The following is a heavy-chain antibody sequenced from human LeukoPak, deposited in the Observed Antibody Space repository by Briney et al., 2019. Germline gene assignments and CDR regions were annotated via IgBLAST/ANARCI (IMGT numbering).Heavy chain of an antibody. V-gene: IGHV3-48*02. CDR1: GFTFSSYS. CDR3: ARRESSGWYWGY. J-gene: IGHJ4*02. D-gene: IGHD6-19*01. Sequence: GGSLRLSCAASGFTFSSYSMNWVRQARGKGLEWVSYISSSSNTIYYADSVKGRFTISRDNAKNSLYLQMNSLRDEDTAVYYCARRESSGWYWGYWGQGTLVTVSS. CDR2: ISSSSNTI.